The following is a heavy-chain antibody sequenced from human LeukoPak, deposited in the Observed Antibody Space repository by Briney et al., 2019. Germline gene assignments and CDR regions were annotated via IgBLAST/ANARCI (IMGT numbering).Heavy chain of an antibody. Sequence: SVKVSCKASGGTFSSYAISWVRQAPGQGLEWMGGIIPIFGTANYAQKFQGRVTITTDESTSTAYMELSSLRSEDTAVYYCARVEVTIFGVVSGWFDSWGQGTQVTVSS. V-gene: IGHV1-69*05. CDR1: GGTFSSYA. D-gene: IGHD3-3*01. J-gene: IGHJ5*01. CDR3: ARVEVTIFGVVSGWFDS. CDR2: IIPIFGTA.